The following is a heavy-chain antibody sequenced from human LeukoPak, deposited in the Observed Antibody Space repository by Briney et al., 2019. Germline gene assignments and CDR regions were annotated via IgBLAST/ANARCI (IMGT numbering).Heavy chain of an antibody. CDR1: GFTFSSYG. CDR2: IRYDGSNK. CDR3: AKVLASGYDSRWAFDI. V-gene: IGHV3-30*02. Sequence: GGSLRLSFAASGFTFSSYGMHWVRQAPGKGLEWVAFIRYDGSNKYYADSVKGRFTISRDNSKHTLYLQMNSLRAEDTAVYYCAKVLASGYDSRWAFDIWGQGTMVTVSS. D-gene: IGHD5-12*01. J-gene: IGHJ3*02.